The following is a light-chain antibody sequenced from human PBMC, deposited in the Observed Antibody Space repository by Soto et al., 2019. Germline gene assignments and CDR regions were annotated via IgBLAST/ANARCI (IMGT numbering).Light chain of an antibody. V-gene: IGKV2-24*01. CDR2: HIS. Sequence: DIVVTQTPLSSPVTLGQPASISCRSSESLVHSDGTTYLSWSQQRPGQPPRLLIYHISNRFSGVPDRFSGSGAGTDFTLKISRVEDEDVGVYYCMQAKQFPYTFGQGTKLEIK. J-gene: IGKJ2*01. CDR3: MQAKQFPYT. CDR1: ESLVHSDGTTY.